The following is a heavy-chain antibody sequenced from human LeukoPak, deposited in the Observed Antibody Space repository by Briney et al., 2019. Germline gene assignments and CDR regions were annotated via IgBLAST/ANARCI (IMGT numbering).Heavy chain of an antibody. V-gene: IGHV1-8*01. Sequence: GASVKVSCKASGYTFTSYDINWVRQATGQGLEWMGWMNPNSGNTGYAQKFQGRVTMTRNTPISTAYMELSSLRSEDTAVYYCARGMMITFGGVIVHDYWGQGTLVTVSS. J-gene: IGHJ4*02. CDR3: ARGMMITFGGVIVHDY. CDR2: MNPNSGNT. D-gene: IGHD3-16*02. CDR1: GYTFTSYD.